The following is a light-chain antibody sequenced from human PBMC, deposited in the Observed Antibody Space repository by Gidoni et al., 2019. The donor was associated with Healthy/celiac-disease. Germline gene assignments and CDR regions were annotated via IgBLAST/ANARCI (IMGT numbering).Light chain of an antibody. V-gene: IGKV3-15*01. CDR2: GAS. CDR3: QPYNNWPQT. J-gene: IGKJ1*01. CDR1: QSVSSN. Sequence: EIVMTQSPATLSVSPGERATLPCRASQSVSSNLVWYQQKPGQAPRLLIYGASTRATGIPARFSGSGSGTEFTLTVSSLRSEDFAVYYCQPYNNWPQTFGQXTKVEIK.